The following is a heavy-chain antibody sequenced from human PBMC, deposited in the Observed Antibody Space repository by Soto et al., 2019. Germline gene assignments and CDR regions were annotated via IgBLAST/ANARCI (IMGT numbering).Heavy chain of an antibody. D-gene: IGHD1-26*01. Sequence: EVQLLESGGGLVQPGGSLRLSCAASGFTFSNYAMNWVHQAPGKGLEWVSVISGSGDSTYYEDSVKGRFTITRDNSKNTLYLQMNSLRSEDTAIYYFARRCSGSYYDYWGQGTLVTVSS. CDR3: ARRCSGSYYDY. CDR2: ISGSGDST. V-gene: IGHV3-23*01. J-gene: IGHJ4*02. CDR1: GFTFSNYA.